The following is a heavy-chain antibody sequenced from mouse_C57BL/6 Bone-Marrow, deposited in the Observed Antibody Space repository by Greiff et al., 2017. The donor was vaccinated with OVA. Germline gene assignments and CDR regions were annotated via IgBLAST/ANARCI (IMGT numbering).Heavy chain of an antibody. CDR3: ARDDYYFFDY. CDR2: ISYDGSN. V-gene: IGHV3-6*01. J-gene: IGHJ2*01. D-gene: IGHD2-1*01. CDR1: GYSITSGYY. Sequence: EVHLVESGPGLVKPSQSLSLTCSVTGYSITSGYYWNWIRQFPGNKLEWMGYISYDGSNNYNPSLKNRISITCDTSKNQFFLKLNSVTTEDTATYYCARDDYYFFDYWGQGTTLTVSS.